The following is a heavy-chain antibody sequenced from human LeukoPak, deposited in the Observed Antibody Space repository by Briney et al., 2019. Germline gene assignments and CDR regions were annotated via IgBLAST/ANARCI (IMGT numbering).Heavy chain of an antibody. D-gene: IGHD3-22*01. Sequence: WGSLRLSCAASGFTFSSYSMSWVRQAPGKGLEWVSFISSSNSYIYYADSVKGRFTISRDSAKNSLYLQMNSLRAEDAAVYYCARADAYYDSSGYQNYFDYWGQGTLVTVSS. CDR3: ARADAYYDSSGYQNYFDY. CDR2: ISSSNSYI. CDR1: GFTFSSYS. V-gene: IGHV3-21*01. J-gene: IGHJ4*02.